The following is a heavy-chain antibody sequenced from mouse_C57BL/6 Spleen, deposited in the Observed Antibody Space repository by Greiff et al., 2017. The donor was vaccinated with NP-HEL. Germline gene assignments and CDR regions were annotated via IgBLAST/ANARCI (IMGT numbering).Heavy chain of an antibody. V-gene: IGHV1-22*01. CDR2: INPNNGGT. CDR3: ANYYGSSFPRFAY. D-gene: IGHD1-1*01. Sequence: EVQLQQSGPELVKPGASVKMSCKASGYTFTDYNMHWVKQSHGKSLEWIGYINPNNGGTSYNQKFKGKATLTVNKSSSTAYMELRSLTSEDSAVYYCANYYGSSFPRFAYWGQGTLVTVSA. J-gene: IGHJ3*01. CDR1: GYTFTDYN.